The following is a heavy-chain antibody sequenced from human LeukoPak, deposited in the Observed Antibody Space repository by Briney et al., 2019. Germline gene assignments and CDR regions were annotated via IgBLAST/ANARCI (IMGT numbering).Heavy chain of an antibody. CDR3: ASRSTYLDY. V-gene: IGHV3-48*02. D-gene: IGHD5/OR15-5a*01. CDR2: ISGGSRTI. CDR1: GFTFSSYT. Sequence: PGGSLRLSCAASGFTFSSYTMNWVRQAPGKRLEWLSYISGGSRTIYYADSVKGRFTISRDNAKNSLYLQMNSLRDEDTAMYYCASRSTYLDYWGQGTLVTVSS. J-gene: IGHJ4*02.